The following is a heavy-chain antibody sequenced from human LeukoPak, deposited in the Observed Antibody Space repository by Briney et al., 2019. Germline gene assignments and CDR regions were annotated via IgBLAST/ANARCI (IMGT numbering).Heavy chain of an antibody. J-gene: IGHJ5*02. V-gene: IGHV3-7*01. D-gene: IGHD3-3*01. CDR3: ASDLFGVVNWFDP. Sequence: PGGSLRLSCAASGFTFSIYRMSWLRQAPGKGLEWVANINQDGSEKYYVDSVKGRFTISRDNAKNSLYLQMNSLRAEDTAVYYCASDLFGVVNWFDPWGQGTLVTVSS. CDR1: GFTFSIYR. CDR2: INQDGSEK.